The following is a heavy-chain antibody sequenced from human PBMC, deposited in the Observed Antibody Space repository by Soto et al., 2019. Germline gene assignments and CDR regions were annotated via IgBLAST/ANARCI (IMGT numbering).Heavy chain of an antibody. Sequence: QVQLVQSGAEVKNPGSSVKVSCKTSGGTFNSYLIDWVRQAPGQGLEWMGGIIPAFGTAKYAQKFQGRVTIIADKSTTTAYMELRKLTSQDTAVYYCARGLDQPPVGLYFDTWGQGTLVTVSS. V-gene: IGHV1-69*06. J-gene: IGHJ4*02. D-gene: IGHD2-2*01. CDR3: ARGLDQPPVGLYFDT. CDR1: GGTFNSYL. CDR2: IIPAFGTA.